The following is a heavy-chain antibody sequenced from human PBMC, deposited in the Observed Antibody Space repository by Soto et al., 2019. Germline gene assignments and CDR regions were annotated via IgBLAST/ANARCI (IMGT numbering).Heavy chain of an antibody. V-gene: IGHV4-59*01. D-gene: IGHD3-10*02. CDR1: GSSITAYH. CDR3: ARVFGDLGPSFFGMDV. J-gene: IGHJ6*02. CDR2: LSAGGTT. Sequence: QLQLQESGPGLVKASETLSLTCTVSGSSITAYHWIWIRQFPGHKLEWIGYLSAGGTTDYNPALKSRVTISGDTSKNNFSSNLRSVTAADTGVYYSARVFGDLGPSFFGMDVWGQGTRVIVSS.